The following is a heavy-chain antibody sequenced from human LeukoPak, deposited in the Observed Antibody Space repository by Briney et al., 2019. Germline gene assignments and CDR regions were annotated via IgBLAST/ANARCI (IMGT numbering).Heavy chain of an antibody. CDR1: GGSFSGYY. CDR2: INHSGST. J-gene: IGHJ4*02. D-gene: IGHD3-3*01. CDR3: ARIEGNYDFWSGYYGQDY. Sequence: SETLSLTRAVYGGSFSGYYWSWIRQPPGKGLEWIGEINHSGSTNYNPSLKSRVTISVDTSKNQFSLKLSSVTAADTAVYYCARIEGNYDFWSGYYGQDYWGQGTLVTVSS. V-gene: IGHV4-34*01.